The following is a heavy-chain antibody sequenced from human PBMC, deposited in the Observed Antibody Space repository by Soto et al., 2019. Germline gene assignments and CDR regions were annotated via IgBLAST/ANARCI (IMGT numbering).Heavy chain of an antibody. CDR2: ITETGGDT. CDR1: GFTFSKFV. Sequence: EVQLLESGGDLVQPGGCLRLSCAASGFTFSKFVMRWVRQTPGKGLEWVSTITETGGDTYYTDSVKGRFTISRDNSKNTLYLQMTSLRAEDTALYYCTKASPDRHHMDVWGQGTTVTVSS. J-gene: IGHJ6*02. V-gene: IGHV3-23*01. CDR3: TKASPDRHHMDV.